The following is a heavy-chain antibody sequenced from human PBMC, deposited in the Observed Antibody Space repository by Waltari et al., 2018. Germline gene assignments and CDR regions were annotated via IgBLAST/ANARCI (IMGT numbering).Heavy chain of an antibody. Sequence: EVQLVESGGGLVQPGGSLRLSCAASGFTFSSYAMSWVRQAPGKGLEWVSAISGSGGRTNWADSVKGRFTIARDNSKNTLYLQMNSLRAEDTAVYYCAKVAIFGVVIIDYFDYWGQGTLVTVSS. CDR1: GFTFSSYA. CDR2: ISGSGGRT. CDR3: AKVAIFGVVIIDYFDY. J-gene: IGHJ4*02. D-gene: IGHD3-3*01. V-gene: IGHV3-23*04.